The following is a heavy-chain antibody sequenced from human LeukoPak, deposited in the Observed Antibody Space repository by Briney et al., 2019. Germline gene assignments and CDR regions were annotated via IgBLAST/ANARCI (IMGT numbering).Heavy chain of an antibody. CDR3: ARRYSSSWFP. V-gene: IGHV4-59*08. CDR2: IYYSGST. CDR1: GMSLSDYY. Sequence: SETLSLTCGVSGMSLSDYYWSWIRQPPGKGLEWIGYIYYSGSTYYNPSLKSRVTISVDTSKNQFSLKLSSVTAADTAVYYCARRYSSSWFPWGQGTLVTVSS. D-gene: IGHD6-13*01. J-gene: IGHJ5*02.